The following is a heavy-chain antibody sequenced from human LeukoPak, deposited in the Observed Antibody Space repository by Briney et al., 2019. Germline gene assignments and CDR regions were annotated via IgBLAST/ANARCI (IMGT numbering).Heavy chain of an antibody. CDR2: IYYSGST. Sequence: SETLSLTCTVSGGSISSSSYYWGWIRQPPGKGLEWIGSIYYSGSTYYNPSLKSRVTISVDTSKNQFSLKLSSVTAADTAVYYCARDRGSGWYVFDYWGQGTLVTVSS. CDR1: GGSISSSSYY. J-gene: IGHJ4*02. D-gene: IGHD6-19*01. CDR3: ARDRGSGWYVFDY. V-gene: IGHV4-39*07.